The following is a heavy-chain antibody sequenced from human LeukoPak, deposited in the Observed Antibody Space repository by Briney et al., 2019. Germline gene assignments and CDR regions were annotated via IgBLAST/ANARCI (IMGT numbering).Heavy chain of an antibody. J-gene: IGHJ5*02. CDR1: GFTFSSYE. CDR2: ISSSATTI. CDR3: AREGCSSTSCYDP. D-gene: IGHD2-2*01. Sequence: GGSLRLSCEASGFTFSSYEMNWVRQAPGKGLEWVSYISSSATTIYYADSVKGRFTISRDNAKNSLYLQMNSLRAEDTAVYYCAREGCSSTSCYDPWGQGTLVTVSS. V-gene: IGHV3-48*03.